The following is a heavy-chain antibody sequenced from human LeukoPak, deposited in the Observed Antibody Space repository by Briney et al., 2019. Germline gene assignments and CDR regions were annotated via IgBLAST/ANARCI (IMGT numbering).Heavy chain of an antibody. CDR1: GYTFTGYY. CDR3: ARADYYDRQNDY. J-gene: IGHJ4*02. D-gene: IGHD3-22*01. Sequence: ASVKVSCKASGYTFTGYYMHWVRQAPGQGLEWMGWINPNSGGTNYAQKFQGRVTMTRDTSISTAYMELSRLRSDDTAVYYCARADYYDRQNDYWGQGTLVTVSS. CDR2: INPNSGGT. V-gene: IGHV1-2*02.